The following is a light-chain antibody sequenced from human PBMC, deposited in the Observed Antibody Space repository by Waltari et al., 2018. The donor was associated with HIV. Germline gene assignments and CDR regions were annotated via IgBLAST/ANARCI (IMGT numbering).Light chain of an antibody. J-gene: IGKJ1*01. V-gene: IGKV3-15*01. CDR1: QSVSSN. CDR2: GAS. Sequence: EIVMTQSPATLSVCQGERANLSGRASQSVSSNLAWYQQKPGQAPRLLIYGASTRATGIPARFSGSGSGTEFTLTISSLQSEDFAVYYCQQYNNWPRTFGQGTKVEIK. CDR3: QQYNNWPRT.